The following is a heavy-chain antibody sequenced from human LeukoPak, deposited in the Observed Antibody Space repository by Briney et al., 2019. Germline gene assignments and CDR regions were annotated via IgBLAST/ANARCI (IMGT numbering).Heavy chain of an antibody. CDR1: GGYISSSNW. CDR2: IYHSGST. V-gene: IGHV4-4*02. D-gene: IGHD3-22*01. CDR3: ARGSGYYDSSAFDY. J-gene: IGHJ4*02. Sequence: PSGTLSLTCAVSGGYISSSNWWSWVRQPPGKGLEWIGEIYHSGSTNYNPSLKSRVTISVDKSKNQFSLKLSSVTAADTAVYYCARGSGYYDSSAFDYWGQGTLVTVSS.